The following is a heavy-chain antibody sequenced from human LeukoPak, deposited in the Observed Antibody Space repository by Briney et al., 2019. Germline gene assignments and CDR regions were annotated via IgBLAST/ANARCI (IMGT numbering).Heavy chain of an antibody. D-gene: IGHD2-2*01. CDR2: ISSSGSTI. CDR1: GFTFSSYE. Sequence: PGGSLRLSCAASGFTFSSYEMNWVRQAPGKGLEWVSYISSSGSTIYYADSAKGRFTISRDNAKNSLYLQMNSLRAEDTAVYYCAREVVPAAIERFDPWGQGTLVTVSS. J-gene: IGHJ5*02. CDR3: AREVVPAAIERFDP. V-gene: IGHV3-48*03.